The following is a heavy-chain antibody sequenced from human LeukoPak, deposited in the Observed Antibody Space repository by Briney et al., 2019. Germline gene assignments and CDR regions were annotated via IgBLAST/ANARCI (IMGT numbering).Heavy chain of an antibody. Sequence: GGSLRLSCAASGNYWMHWVHQAPGKGLVWVSHINSDGSWTSYADVVKGRFTMSRDNVKNTLYLQMNSLRVEDTAVYYCARDPRNVGLAPWGQGTLVTVSS. CDR3: ARDPRNVGLAP. CDR2: INSDGSWT. CDR1: GNYW. J-gene: IGHJ5*02. V-gene: IGHV3-74*01. D-gene: IGHD2-15*01.